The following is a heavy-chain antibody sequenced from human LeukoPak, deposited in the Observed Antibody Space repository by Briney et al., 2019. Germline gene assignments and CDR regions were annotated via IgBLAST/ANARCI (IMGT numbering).Heavy chain of an antibody. V-gene: IGHV3-69-1*01. CDR1: GFSFRNAW. CDR2: VSASSDI. Sequence: GGSLRLSCAGSGFSFRNAWMSWVRQAPGKGLEWVSTVSASSDIHYSDSVKGRFTISRDNARNSLYLQMNSLRDEDTAVYYCARDALHTAHFDYWGQGTLVTVSS. CDR3: ARDALHTAHFDY. J-gene: IGHJ4*02. D-gene: IGHD5-18*01.